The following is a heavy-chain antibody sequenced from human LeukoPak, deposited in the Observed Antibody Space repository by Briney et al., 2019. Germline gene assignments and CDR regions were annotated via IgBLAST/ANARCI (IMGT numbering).Heavy chain of an antibody. CDR3: VRENYGDYDAFDM. D-gene: IGHD4-17*01. V-gene: IGHV3-7*01. Sequence: GALRLSCAASGFTFSSYWMSWVRQAPGKGLEWVANIKQDGSEKYYVDSVKGRFTISRDNAKKSLYLQMNSLRAEDTAVYYCVRENYGDYDAFDMWGQGTMVTVSS. J-gene: IGHJ3*02. CDR2: IKQDGSEK. CDR1: GFTFSSYW.